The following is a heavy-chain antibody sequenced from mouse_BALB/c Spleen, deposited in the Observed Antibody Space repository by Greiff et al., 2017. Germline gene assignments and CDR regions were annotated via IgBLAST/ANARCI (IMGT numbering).Heavy chain of an antibody. CDR3: ATGMITTRKFAY. V-gene: IGHV3-6*02. Sequence: EVKLMESGPGLVKPSQSLSLTCSVTGYSITSGYYWNWIRQFPGNKLEWMGYISYDGSNNYNPSLKNRISITRDTSKNQFFLKLNSVTTEDTATYYCATGMITTRKFAYWGQGTLVTVSA. D-gene: IGHD2-4*01. J-gene: IGHJ3*01. CDR2: ISYDGSN. CDR1: GYSITSGYY.